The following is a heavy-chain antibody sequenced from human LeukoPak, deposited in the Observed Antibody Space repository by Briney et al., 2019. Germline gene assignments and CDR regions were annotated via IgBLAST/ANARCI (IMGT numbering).Heavy chain of an antibody. CDR3: ARIAVAGNSLGY. Sequence: PGGSLRLSCAASGFTFSSYEMNWVRQAPGKGLEWVSYISSSGSTIYYADSVKGRFTISRDNSKSTLYLQMNSLRPEDTALYHCARIAVAGNSLGYWGQGTLVTVSS. V-gene: IGHV3-48*03. CDR2: ISSSGSTI. CDR1: GFTFSSYE. J-gene: IGHJ4*02. D-gene: IGHD6-19*01.